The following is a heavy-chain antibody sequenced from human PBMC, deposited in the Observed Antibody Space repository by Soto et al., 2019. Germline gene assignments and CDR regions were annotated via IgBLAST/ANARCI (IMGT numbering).Heavy chain of an antibody. CDR3: ARGHSTDCSNGVCSFFYNHEMDV. D-gene: IGHD2-8*01. V-gene: IGHV1-2*04. CDR2: INPKSGGT. CDR1: GYSFTDYH. J-gene: IGHJ6*02. Sequence: ASVKVSCKAPGYSFTDYHIHWVRQAPGQGLEWLGRINPKSGGTSTAQKFQGWVTMTRDRSISTVYMELTRLRSDDTAVYFCARGHSTDCSNGVCSFFYNHEMDVWGQGTTVTVSS.